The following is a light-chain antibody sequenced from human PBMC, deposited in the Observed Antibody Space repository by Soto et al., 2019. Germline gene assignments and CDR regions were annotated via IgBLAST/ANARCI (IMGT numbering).Light chain of an antibody. Sequence: QSVLTQPASVSGSPGQSITISCTGTSSDVGSYNLVSWHQQHPGKAPKLMIYEGSKRPSGVSNRFSGSKSGNTASLTISGLQAEDEADYYCCSYAGSSTSPYVFGTGTKVTVL. J-gene: IGLJ1*01. CDR2: EGS. CDR1: SSDVGSYNL. V-gene: IGLV2-23*01. CDR3: CSYAGSSTSPYV.